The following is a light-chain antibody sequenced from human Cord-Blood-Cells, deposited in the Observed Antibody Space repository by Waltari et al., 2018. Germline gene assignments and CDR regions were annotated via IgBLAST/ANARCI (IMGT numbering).Light chain of an antibody. CDR2: EVS. Sequence: QSALTQPPSASGSPGPSVTISCPGPSSDVGGYNYVPWYQQHPGKAPKLMIYEVSKRPSGVPDRFSGSKSGNTASLTVSGLQAEDEADYYCSSYAGSNNFVVFGGGTKLTVL. J-gene: IGLJ2*01. V-gene: IGLV2-8*01. CDR3: SSYAGSNNFVV. CDR1: SSDVGGYNY.